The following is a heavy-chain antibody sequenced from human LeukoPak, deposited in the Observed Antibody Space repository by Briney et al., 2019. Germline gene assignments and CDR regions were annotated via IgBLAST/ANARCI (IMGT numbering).Heavy chain of an antibody. Sequence: SVKVSCKASGGTFSSYAISWVREAPGQGVEWMGRIIPILGIANYAQKFQGRVTITADESTSTAYMELSSLRSEDTAVYYCARDSSRYCSGGSCYLYGMDVWAKGPRSPSP. CDR3: ARDSSRYCSGGSCYLYGMDV. CDR2: IIPILGIA. V-gene: IGHV1-69*04. CDR1: GGTFSSYA. D-gene: IGHD2-15*01. J-gene: IGHJ6*02.